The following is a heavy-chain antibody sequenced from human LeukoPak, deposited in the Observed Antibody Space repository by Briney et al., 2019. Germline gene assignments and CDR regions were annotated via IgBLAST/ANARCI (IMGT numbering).Heavy chain of an antibody. Sequence: GGSLRLSCAASGFTFSRYWMHWVRQGPGKGLVWVSRIDSDGSSTSYADSVKGRFTISRDNAKNTLYLQMNSLRAEDTAVYYCAREYSTGFDPWGQGTLVTVSS. CDR3: AREYSTGFDP. V-gene: IGHV3-74*01. D-gene: IGHD2-15*01. CDR2: IDSDGSST. J-gene: IGHJ5*02. CDR1: GFTFSRYW.